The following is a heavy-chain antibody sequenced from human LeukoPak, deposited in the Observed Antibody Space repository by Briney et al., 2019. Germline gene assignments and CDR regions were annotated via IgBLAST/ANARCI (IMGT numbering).Heavy chain of an antibody. CDR2: IVSSGTNT. J-gene: IGHJ4*02. CDR3: AKATKVSCSGATCYPFDY. Sequence: GGSLRLSCAASGFTFSSYAMNWVRQAPGKGLECISIIVSSGTNTYYADSVKGRFTISRDNSKNTLYLQMNSLRVDDTAVYYGAKATKVSCSGATCYPFDYWGQGTLVTVSS. V-gene: IGHV3-23*01. D-gene: IGHD2-15*01. CDR1: GFTFSSYA.